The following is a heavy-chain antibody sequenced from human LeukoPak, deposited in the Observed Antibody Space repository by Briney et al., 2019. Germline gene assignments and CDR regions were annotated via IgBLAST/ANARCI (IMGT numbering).Heavy chain of an antibody. Sequence: GGSLRLSCAASGFTFSSYGMHWVRQAPGKGLEWVAVISYDGSNKYYADSVKGRFTISRDNSKNTLYLQMNSLRAEDTAVYYCAKDSIAARPGFWGQGTLVTVSS. CDR3: AKDSIAARPGF. V-gene: IGHV3-30*18. J-gene: IGHJ4*02. CDR1: GFTFSSYG. CDR2: ISYDGSNK. D-gene: IGHD6-6*01.